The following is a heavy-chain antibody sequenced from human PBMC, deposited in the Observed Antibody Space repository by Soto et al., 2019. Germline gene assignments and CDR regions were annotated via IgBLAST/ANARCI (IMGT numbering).Heavy chain of an antibody. J-gene: IGHJ4*02. CDR2: ISSTTNYI. CDR1: GFTFTRYS. CDR3: ARESEDLTSNFDY. Sequence: GGSLRLSRAASGFTFTRYSMNWVRQAPGRGLEWVSSISSTTNYIYYGDSMKGRFTISRDNAKNSLYLEMNSLRAEDTAVYYCARESEDLTSNFDYWGQGTLVTVSS. V-gene: IGHV3-21*06.